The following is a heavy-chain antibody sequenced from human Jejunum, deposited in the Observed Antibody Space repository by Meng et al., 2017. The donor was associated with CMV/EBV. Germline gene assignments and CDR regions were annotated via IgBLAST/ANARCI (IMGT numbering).Heavy chain of an antibody. V-gene: IGHV4-4*07. D-gene: IGHD3-22*01. J-gene: IGHJ4*02. CDR1: GDSINNHF. Sequence: VHLQESGPGLVRLSETLSLTCSVSGDSINNHFWSWIRQPAGKKLEWIGRISSSGNTNYTPSFKSRVIMSLDTSNNQFFLKLTSVTAADTALYYCARGESRGYYYFDYWGQGILVTVSS. CDR2: ISSSGNT. CDR3: ARGESRGYYYFDY.